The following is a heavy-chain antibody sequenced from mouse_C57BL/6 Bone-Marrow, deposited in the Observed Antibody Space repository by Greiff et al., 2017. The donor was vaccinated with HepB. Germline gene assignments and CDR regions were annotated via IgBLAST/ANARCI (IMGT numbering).Heavy chain of an antibody. CDR1: GFTFSDYG. CDR2: ISNLAYSI. V-gene: IGHV5-15*01. Sequence: EVQRVESGGGLVQPGGSLKLSCAASGFTFSDYGMAWVRQAPRKGPEWVAFISNLAYSIYYADTVTGRFTISRENAKNTLYLEMSSLSSEDTAMYYCARHSYEYDEFAYWGQGTLVTVSA. D-gene: IGHD2-4*01. CDR3: ARHSYEYDEFAY. J-gene: IGHJ3*01.